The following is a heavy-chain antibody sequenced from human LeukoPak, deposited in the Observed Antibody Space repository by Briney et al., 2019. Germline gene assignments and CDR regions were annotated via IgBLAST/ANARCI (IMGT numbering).Heavy chain of an antibody. D-gene: IGHD3-3*01. V-gene: IGHV1-18*01. J-gene: IGHJ6*02. Sequence: GASVKVSCKASGYTFTSYGISWVRQAPGQGLEWMGWISAYNGNTNYAQKLQGRVTMTTDTSTSTAYMELRSLRSDDTAVYYCAREDFWSGYYYYGMDVWSQGTTVTVSS. CDR2: ISAYNGNT. CDR3: AREDFWSGYYYYGMDV. CDR1: GYTFTSYG.